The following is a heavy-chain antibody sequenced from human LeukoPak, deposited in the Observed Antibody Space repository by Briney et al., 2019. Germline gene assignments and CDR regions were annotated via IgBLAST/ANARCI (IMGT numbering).Heavy chain of an antibody. CDR3: ARGPGIAARPDWFDP. Sequence: SVKVSCKASGYTFTSYDINWVRQAPGRGLEWMGGIIPIFGTANYAQKFQGRVTITADESTSTAYMELSSLRSEDTAVYYCARGPGIAARPDWFDPWGQGTLVTVSS. V-gene: IGHV1-69*13. CDR1: GYTFTSYD. J-gene: IGHJ5*02. D-gene: IGHD6-6*01. CDR2: IIPIFGTA.